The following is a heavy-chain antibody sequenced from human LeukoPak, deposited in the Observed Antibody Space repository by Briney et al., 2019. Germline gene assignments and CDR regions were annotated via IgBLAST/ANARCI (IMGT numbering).Heavy chain of an antibody. Sequence: ASVKVSCKASGYTFTGYYMHWVRQAPGQGLEWMGWINPNSGGTNYAQKFQGRVTMTRDTSISTAYMELSRLRSDDTAVYYCARVGGSWAQRFDYWGQGTLVTVSS. CDR1: GYTFTGYY. CDR2: INPNSGGT. D-gene: IGHD1-26*01. J-gene: IGHJ4*02. V-gene: IGHV1-2*02. CDR3: ARVGGSWAQRFDY.